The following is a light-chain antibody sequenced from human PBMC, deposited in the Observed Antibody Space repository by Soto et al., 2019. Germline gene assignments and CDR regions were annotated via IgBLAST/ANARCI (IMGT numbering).Light chain of an antibody. CDR2: KVS. J-gene: IGKJ1*01. V-gene: IGKV2-30*01. Sequence: DVVLTQSPLSLPVALGQPASISCRSSQSLVFSDGNTYLNWFQQRPGQSPRRLIYKVSNRDSGGADRLSGSGSRMDLIMIMSRVEGEDVGVYYCMQGTRWLWTFGQGTKVEIK. CDR3: MQGTRWLWT. CDR1: QSLVFSDGNTY.